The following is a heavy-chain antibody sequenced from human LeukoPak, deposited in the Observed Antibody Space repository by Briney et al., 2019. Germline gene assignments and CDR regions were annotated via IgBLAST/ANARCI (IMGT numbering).Heavy chain of an antibody. D-gene: IGHD3-16*02. CDR1: GFTFSTYW. CDR3: ATYRGRISDG. Sequence: GGSLRLSCAASGFTFSTYWMNWVRQAPGKGLEWVATIKEDGCNKYYADSVKVRFTISRDNANNLLYLQMNSLRAEDTAVYYCATYRGRISDGWGQGTLVTVSS. CDR2: IKEDGCNK. J-gene: IGHJ4*02. V-gene: IGHV3-7*01.